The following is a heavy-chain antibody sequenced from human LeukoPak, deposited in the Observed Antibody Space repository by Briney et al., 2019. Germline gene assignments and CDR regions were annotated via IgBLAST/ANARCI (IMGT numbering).Heavy chain of an antibody. Sequence: PGGSLRLSCAASGFTVTDYAMTWVRQAPGKGLEWVGFIRSKAYGGTTEYAASVKGRFTISRDDSKSIAYLQMNSLKTEDTAVYYCTRDRVPLGKFDYWGQGTLVTVSS. V-gene: IGHV3-49*04. CDR2: IRSKAYGGTT. J-gene: IGHJ4*02. CDR1: GFTVTDYA. CDR3: TRDRVPLGKFDY. D-gene: IGHD7-27*01.